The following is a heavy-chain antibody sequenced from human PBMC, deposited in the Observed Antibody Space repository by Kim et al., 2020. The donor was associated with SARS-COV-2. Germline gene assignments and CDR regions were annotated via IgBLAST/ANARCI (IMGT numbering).Heavy chain of an antibody. CDR2: ISGSGGST. J-gene: IGHJ4*02. D-gene: IGHD6-19*01. CDR1: GFTFSSYA. Sequence: GGSLRLSCAASGFTFSSYAMSWVRQAPGKGLEWVSAISGSGGSTSHADSVKGRFTISRDNSKNTLYLQMNSLRAEDTAVYYCAKSGGLSRGWPLWRCLDDWGQGTLVTASS. V-gene: IGHV3-23*01. CDR3: AKSGGLSRGWPLWRCLDD.